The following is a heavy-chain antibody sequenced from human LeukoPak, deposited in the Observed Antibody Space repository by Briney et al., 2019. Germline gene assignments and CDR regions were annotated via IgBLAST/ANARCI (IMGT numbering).Heavy chain of an antibody. J-gene: IGHJ1*01. V-gene: IGHV1-69*04. D-gene: IGHD2-2*02. Sequence: SVKVSCKASGGTLSSYAISWVRQAPGQGLEWRGRIIPIFGIANYAQKFQGRVTITADKSTSTAYMELSSLRSEDTAVYYCARCSSTSCYTRGGSAEYFQHWGQGTLVTVSS. CDR2: IIPIFGIA. CDR3: ARCSSTSCYTRGGSAEYFQH. CDR1: GGTLSSYA.